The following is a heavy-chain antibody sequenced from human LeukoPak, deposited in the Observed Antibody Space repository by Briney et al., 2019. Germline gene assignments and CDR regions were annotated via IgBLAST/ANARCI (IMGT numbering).Heavy chain of an antibody. D-gene: IGHD1-26*01. Sequence: PSQTLSLTCTVSGDSISSGSSYWNWIRQPAGKGLEWIGRIYTSGITNYNPSLKSRVTISVDTSKNQFSLKLSSVTAADTAVYYCARVFVGATDYWGQGTLVTVSS. CDR3: ARVFVGATDY. J-gene: IGHJ4*02. CDR2: IYTSGIT. V-gene: IGHV4-61*02. CDR1: GDSISSGSSY.